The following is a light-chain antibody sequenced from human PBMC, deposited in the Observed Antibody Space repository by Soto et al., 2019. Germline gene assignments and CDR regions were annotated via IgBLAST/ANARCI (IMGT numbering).Light chain of an antibody. CDR2: GAS. J-gene: IGKJ1*01. CDR1: QSVSSSY. V-gene: IGKV3-20*01. CDR3: QQYGSSPWT. Sequence: EIVLTQSPGTLSLSPGERATLSCRASQSVSSSYLAWYQQKPGQAPRLLIYGASSRATGIPDRFSGSGSGKDFTLTISRLEAEDFAVFYCQQYGSSPWTFGQGTKGEIK.